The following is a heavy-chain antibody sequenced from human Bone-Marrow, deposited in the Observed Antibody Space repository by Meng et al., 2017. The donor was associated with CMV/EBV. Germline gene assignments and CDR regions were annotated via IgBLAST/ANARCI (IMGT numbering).Heavy chain of an antibody. CDR1: GGSISSYY. CDR3: AREVYDFWSGYYPDY. V-gene: IGHV4-4*07. D-gene: IGHD3-3*01. CDR2: IYPSGST. J-gene: IGHJ4*02. Sequence: VSGGSISSYYWSWIRQPAGKGLEWIGRIYPSGSTNYPPSLKRRVTMSVDTSKNQFSLKLSSVTAADTAVYYCAREVYDFWSGYYPDYWGQGTLVTVSS.